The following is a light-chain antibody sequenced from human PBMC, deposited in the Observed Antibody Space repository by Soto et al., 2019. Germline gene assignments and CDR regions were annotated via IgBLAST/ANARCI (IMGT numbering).Light chain of an antibody. J-gene: IGLJ1*01. CDR2: EVS. Sequence: QSALTQPASVSGSPGQSITISCTGTSSDVGGYNYVSWYQQHPGKAPKLMIYEVSNRPSGVSNRFSGSKSGNTASLTISGLQAEDEADYYCSSYTISSTLVFGTGPKLTVL. V-gene: IGLV2-14*01. CDR1: SSDVGGYNY. CDR3: SSYTISSTLV.